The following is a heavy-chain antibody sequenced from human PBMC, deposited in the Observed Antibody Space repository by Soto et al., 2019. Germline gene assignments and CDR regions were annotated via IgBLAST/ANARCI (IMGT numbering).Heavy chain of an antibody. CDR1: GFTVTDNY. CDR2: IYSGGST. D-gene: IGHD2-21*01. CDR3: SRYRAGDWGYFAY. Sequence: EVQLVESGGGLVQPGGSLRLSCAASGFTVTDNYMSWVRQAPGKRLEWVSIIYSGGSTYYANCVKGSFTISRDNSKNTLYLQMNTLRFEDTAVYYCSRYRAGDWGYFAYWDQGSLVTVSS. J-gene: IGHJ4*02. V-gene: IGHV3-66*01.